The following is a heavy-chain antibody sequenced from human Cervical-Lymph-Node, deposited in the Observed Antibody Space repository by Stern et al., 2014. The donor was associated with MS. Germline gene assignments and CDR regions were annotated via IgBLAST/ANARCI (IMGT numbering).Heavy chain of an antibody. CDR2: IIPMFGTA. V-gene: IGHV1-69*01. J-gene: IGHJ4*02. CDR3: ARGRDIVVVVAATPFDYFDY. Sequence: QVQLVQSGAEVKKPGSSVKVSCKASGGTFSRYAFTWVRQAPGQGLEWMGGIIPMFGTANYAQRFQGRVTITADESTSTAYMELSSLRSEDTAVHYCARGRDIVVVVAATPFDYFDYWGQGTLVTVSS. CDR1: GGTFSRYA. D-gene: IGHD2-15*01.